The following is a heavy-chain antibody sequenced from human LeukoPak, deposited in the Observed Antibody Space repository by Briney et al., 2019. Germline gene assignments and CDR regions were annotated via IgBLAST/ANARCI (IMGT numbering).Heavy chain of an antibody. CDR2: INGKRGDT. D-gene: IGHD3-9*01. V-gene: IGHV1-2*02. Sequence: PGGSLRLSCAASGFTFTDHYFHWVRQAPGQGLEWMGWINGKRGDTNYAQKFQDRVTMTRDTSISTFYIQLSSLTADDAAVYYCARDFDWGPDYWGQGTLVTVSS. J-gene: IGHJ4*02. CDR3: ARDFDWGPDY. CDR1: GFTFTDHY.